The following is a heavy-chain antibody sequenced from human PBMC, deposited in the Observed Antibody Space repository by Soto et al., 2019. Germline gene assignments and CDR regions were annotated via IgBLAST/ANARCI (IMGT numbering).Heavy chain of an antibody. CDR3: ARDRWGGSGYTYYYDGMDV. CDR1: GFTFSSYS. J-gene: IGHJ6*02. CDR2: ISSSSSYI. V-gene: IGHV3-21*01. D-gene: IGHD3-3*01. Sequence: EVQLVESGGGLVKPGGSLRLSCAASGFTFSSYSMNWVRQAPGKGLEWVSSISSSSSYIYYADSVKGRFTISRDNAKNSLYLQMNSLRAEDTAVYYCARDRWGGSGYTYYYDGMDVWGQGTTVTVSS.